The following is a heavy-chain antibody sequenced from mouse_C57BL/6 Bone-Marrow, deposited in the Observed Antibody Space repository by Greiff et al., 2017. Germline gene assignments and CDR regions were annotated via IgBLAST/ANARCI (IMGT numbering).Heavy chain of an antibody. CDR2: FHPYNDDT. V-gene: IGHV1-47*01. D-gene: IGHD1-1*01. CDR1: GYTFTTYP. Sequence: VKVVESGAELVKPGASVKMSCKASGYTFTTYPIEWMKQNHGKSLEWIGNFHPYNDDTKYNEKFKGKATLTVEKSSSTVYLELSRLTSDDSAVYYCARGGGSSFLYFDVWGTGTTVTVSS. CDR3: ARGGGSSFLYFDV. J-gene: IGHJ1*03.